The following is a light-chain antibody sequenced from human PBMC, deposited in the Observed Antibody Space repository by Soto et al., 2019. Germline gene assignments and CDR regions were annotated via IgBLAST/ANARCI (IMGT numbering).Light chain of an antibody. CDR2: DAS. J-gene: IGKJ4*01. V-gene: IGKV3-20*01. CDR3: QQYGTSPLT. Sequence: VVLTQSPGTLSLSPGERGTLSCRASQSVSSNYLAWYQQKPGQAPRLLIYDASSRATDIPDRFSGSGSGADFTLTISRLEPEDFAVYYCQQYGTSPLTFGGGTKVEIK. CDR1: QSVSSNY.